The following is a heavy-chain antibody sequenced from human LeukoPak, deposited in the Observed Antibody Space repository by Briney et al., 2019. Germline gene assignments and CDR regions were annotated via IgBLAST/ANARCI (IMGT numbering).Heavy chain of an antibody. D-gene: IGHD2-15*01. Sequence: GASVKVSCKASGYTFTSYGISWVRQAPGQGLEWMGWMNPNSGNTGYAQKFQGRVTITRNTSISTAYMELSSLRSEDTAVYYCARGVAGYCSGGSCYSSRNYYFDYWGQGTLVTVSS. CDR1: GYTFTSYG. CDR2: MNPNSGNT. V-gene: IGHV1-8*03. J-gene: IGHJ4*02. CDR3: ARGVAGYCSGGSCYSSRNYYFDY.